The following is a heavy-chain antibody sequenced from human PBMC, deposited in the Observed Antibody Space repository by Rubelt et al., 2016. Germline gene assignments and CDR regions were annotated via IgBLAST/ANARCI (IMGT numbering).Heavy chain of an antibody. Sequence: QLQVQESGPGLVKPSETLSLTCTASGASIGGSSYYWGWIRQPPGEGLEWIGTVYSTGSANYNPSLRSRVTISVDTSKNQFSLGVVLPTAGGTAVYYGARRPHVGDPRYALDIWGQGTMVTVSS. V-gene: IGHV4-39*01. CDR2: VYSTGSA. CDR3: ARRPHVGDPRYALDI. CDR1: GASIGGSSYY. D-gene: IGHD3-16*01. J-gene: IGHJ3*02.